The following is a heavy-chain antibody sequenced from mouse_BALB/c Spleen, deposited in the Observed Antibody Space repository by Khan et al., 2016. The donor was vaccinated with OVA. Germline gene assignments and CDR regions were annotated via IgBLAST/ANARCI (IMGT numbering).Heavy chain of an antibody. V-gene: IGHV3-2*02. CDR2: ISYSGST. D-gene: IGHD1-2*01. CDR1: GYPITSGYG. J-gene: IGHJ2*01. Sequence: EVQLQESGPGLVKPSQSLSLTCTVTGYPITSGYGWNWIRQFPGNKLEWMGYISYSGSTNYNPSLKRRISITRDTSKNQFFLQLNSVTTEDTATYYCARTARIKYWGQGTTLTVSS. CDR3: ARTARIKY.